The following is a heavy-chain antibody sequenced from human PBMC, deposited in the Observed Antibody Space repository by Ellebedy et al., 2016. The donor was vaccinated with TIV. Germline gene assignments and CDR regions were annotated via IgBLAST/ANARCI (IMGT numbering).Heavy chain of an antibody. J-gene: IGHJ4*02. Sequence: GESLKISCAASGFYFSDYYMNWIRQAPGKGLEWVAHISNSGYTTYYADSVKGRFTVSRDNAKNLLYLQMNSLRAEDTAVYYCARRPIAAAGPLGHWGQGALVTVSS. CDR1: GFYFSDYY. CDR2: ISNSGYTT. V-gene: IGHV3-11*01. D-gene: IGHD6-13*01. CDR3: ARRPIAAAGPLGH.